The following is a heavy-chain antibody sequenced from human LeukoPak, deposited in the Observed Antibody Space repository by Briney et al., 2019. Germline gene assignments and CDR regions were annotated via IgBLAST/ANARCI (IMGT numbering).Heavy chain of an antibody. CDR2: ISGSGGST. D-gene: IGHD2-2*02. J-gene: IGHJ4*02. Sequence: HPGGSLRLSCAASGFTFSSYAMSWVRQAPGKGLEWVSAISGSGGSTYYADSVKGRFTISRDNSKNTLYLQMNSLRAEDTAVYYCAKDLVVVPAAIMVYWGQGTLVTVSS. CDR1: GFTFSSYA. CDR3: AKDLVVVPAAIMVY. V-gene: IGHV3-23*01.